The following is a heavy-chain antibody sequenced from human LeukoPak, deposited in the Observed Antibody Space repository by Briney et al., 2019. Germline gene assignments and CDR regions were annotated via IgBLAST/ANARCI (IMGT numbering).Heavy chain of an antibody. CDR1: GGSFSGYY. Sequence: SEILSLTCAVYGGSFSGYYWSWIRQPPGKGLEWIGEINHSGSTNCNPSLKSRVTISVDTSKNQFSLKLSSVTAADTAVYYCARFSSGWYGWFDPWGQGTLVTVSS. D-gene: IGHD6-19*01. J-gene: IGHJ5*02. CDR2: INHSGST. V-gene: IGHV4-34*01. CDR3: ARFSSGWYGWFDP.